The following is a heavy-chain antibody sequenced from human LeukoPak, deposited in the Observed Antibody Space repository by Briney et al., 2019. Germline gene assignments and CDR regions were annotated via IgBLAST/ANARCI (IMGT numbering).Heavy chain of an antibody. CDR3: ARSLRVGASSRFDY. CDR1: GGSISSSSYY. D-gene: IGHD1-26*01. CDR2: IYYSGST. V-gene: IGHV4-39*01. J-gene: IGHJ4*02. Sequence: KPSETLSLTCTVSGGSISSSSYYWVWIRPPPGKGLEWIGSIYYSGSTYYNPSLKSRVTISVDTSKNQSSLKLSSVTAADTAVYYCARSLRVGASSRFDYWGQGTLVTVSS.